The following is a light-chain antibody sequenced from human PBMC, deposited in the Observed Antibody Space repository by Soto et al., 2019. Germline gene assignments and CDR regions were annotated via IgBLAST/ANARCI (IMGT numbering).Light chain of an antibody. CDR1: QSVSSST. CDR3: QQSGYSTIT. V-gene: IGKV3-20*01. CDR2: AAS. Sequence: ESVLTRSPGTRSLSPGERATLSCRASQSVSSSTLAWYQHKPCQAPRLVIYAASSRATGSPDRFSAGGSGTDFTLPLSRLETEDFAVYDRQQSGYSTITFRQGTRLEI. J-gene: IGKJ5*01.